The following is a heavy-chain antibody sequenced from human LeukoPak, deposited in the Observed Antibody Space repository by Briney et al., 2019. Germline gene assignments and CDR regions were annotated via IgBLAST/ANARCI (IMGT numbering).Heavy chain of an antibody. CDR1: GDSVSSNSAA. J-gene: IGHJ4*02. CDR2: TYYRSKWYN. CDR3: ARDRSAYYYGSGSYYRTIYFDY. Sequence: SQTLSLTCAISGDSVSSNSAAWNWIRQSPSRGLEWLGRTYYRSKWYNDYAVSVKSRITINPDTSKNQFSLQLNSVTPEDTAVYYCARDRSAYYYGSGSYYRTIYFDYWGQGTLVTVSS. D-gene: IGHD3-10*01. V-gene: IGHV6-1*01.